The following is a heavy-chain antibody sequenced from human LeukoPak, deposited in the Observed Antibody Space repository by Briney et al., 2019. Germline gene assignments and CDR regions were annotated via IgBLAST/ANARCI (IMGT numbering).Heavy chain of an antibody. J-gene: IGHJ4*02. Sequence: SETLSLTCTVSGGSISSGDYYWSWIRQPPGKGLEWIGYIYYSGSTYYNPSLKSRVTISVDTSKNQFSLKLSSVTAADTAVYYCAREATINGFFDRWGQGTLVTVSS. CDR1: GGSISSGDYY. V-gene: IGHV4-30-4*01. CDR2: IYYSGST. CDR3: AREATINGFFDR. D-gene: IGHD5-24*01.